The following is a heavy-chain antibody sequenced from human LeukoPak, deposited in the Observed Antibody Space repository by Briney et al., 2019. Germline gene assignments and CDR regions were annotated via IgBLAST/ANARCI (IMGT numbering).Heavy chain of an antibody. CDR3: ARAYLHERIVGATRYYYYYYMDV. CDR1: GYTFTSYD. D-gene: IGHD1-26*01. CDR2: MNPNSGNT. V-gene: IGHV1-8*03. J-gene: IGHJ6*03. Sequence: ASVKVSCKASGYTFTSYDINWVRQATGQGLEWMGWMNPNSGNTGYAQKFQGRVTITRNTSISTAYMELSSLRSEDTAVYYCARAYLHERIVGATRYYYYYYMDVWGKGTTVTVSS.